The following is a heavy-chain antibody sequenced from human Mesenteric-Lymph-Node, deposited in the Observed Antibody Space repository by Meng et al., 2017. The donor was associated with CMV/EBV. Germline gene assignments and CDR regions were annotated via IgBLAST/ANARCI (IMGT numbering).Heavy chain of an antibody. CDR1: GGSVNTGTYY. V-gene: IGHV4-61*01. D-gene: IGHD4-11*01. Sequence: SETLSLTCTVSGGSVNTGTYYWNWIRQPPGKGLEWIGSIYYSGSTSYNPSLKSRVTLSVDLFKNQFSLKLSSVTAADTAIYYCARDTVARGVDYWGQGTLVTVSS. J-gene: IGHJ4*02. CDR2: IYYSGST. CDR3: ARDTVARGVDY.